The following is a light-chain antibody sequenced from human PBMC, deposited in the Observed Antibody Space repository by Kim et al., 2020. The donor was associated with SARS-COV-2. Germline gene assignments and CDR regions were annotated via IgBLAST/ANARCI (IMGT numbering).Light chain of an antibody. Sequence: GQSVTISCTGTSSDVGGYNFVSWYQQHPGKAPKLMIYDVSKRPSGVPDRFSGSKSGNTASLTISGLQAEYEADYYCCSYAGSYTRVFGGGTKLTVL. CDR1: SSDVGGYNF. CDR2: DVS. V-gene: IGLV2-11*03. J-gene: IGLJ3*02. CDR3: CSYAGSYTRV.